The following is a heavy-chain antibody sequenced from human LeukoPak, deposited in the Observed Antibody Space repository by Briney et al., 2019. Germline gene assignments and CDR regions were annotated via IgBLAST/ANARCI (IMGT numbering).Heavy chain of an antibody. CDR1: GFTFSSYW. CDR3: ASEGAVIPPYFDY. V-gene: IGHV3-74*01. CDR2: INTDGSST. Sequence: GGSLRLSCAASGFTFSSYWMHWVRQAPGKGLVWVSRINTDGSSTSYADSVEGRFTISRDNAKNTLYLQMNSLRAEDTAVYYCASEGAVIPPYFDYWGQGTLVTVSS. D-gene: IGHD3-3*01. J-gene: IGHJ4*02.